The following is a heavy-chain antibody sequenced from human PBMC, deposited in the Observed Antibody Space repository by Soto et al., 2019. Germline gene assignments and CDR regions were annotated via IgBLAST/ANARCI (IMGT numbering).Heavy chain of an antibody. CDR3: AHRLRVSVLASHKYWYFDL. CDR2: IYWDDDT. J-gene: IGHJ2*01. Sequence: QITLKKSGPTLVKPTQTLTLTCTFSGFSLSTSGVGVGWIRQPPGKALEWLALIYWDDDTRYSPSLKSRLTITKDTSKNQVVLTMTNMDPVDTATYYCAHRLRVSVLASHKYWYFDLWGRGTLVTVSS. V-gene: IGHV2-5*02. CDR1: GFSLSTSGVG.